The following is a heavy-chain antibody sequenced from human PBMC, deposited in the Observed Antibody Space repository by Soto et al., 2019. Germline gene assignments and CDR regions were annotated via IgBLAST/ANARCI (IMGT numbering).Heavy chain of an antibody. J-gene: IGHJ5*02. D-gene: IGHD3-3*01. CDR3: ARRYYDFWSGPRGFDP. Sequence: PSETLSLTCTVSGGSISSYYWSWIRQPPGKGLEWIGEINHSGSTNYNPSLKSRVTISVDTSKNQLSLKLSSVTAADTAVYYCARRYYDFWSGPRGFDPWGQGTLVTVSS. CDR2: INHSGST. CDR1: GGSISSYY. V-gene: IGHV4-34*01.